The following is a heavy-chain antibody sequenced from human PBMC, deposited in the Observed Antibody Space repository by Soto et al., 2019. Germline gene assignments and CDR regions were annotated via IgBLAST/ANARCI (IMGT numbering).Heavy chain of an antibody. CDR3: AGQYYYDSSGYPPHYYYYGMDV. D-gene: IGHD3-22*01. V-gene: IGHV1-18*01. CDR1: GYTFTSYG. CDR2: ISAYNGNT. Sequence: ASVKVSCKASGYTFTSYGISWVRQAPGQGLGWMGWISAYNGNTNYAQKLQGRVTITADKSTSTAYMELSSLRSEDTAVYYCAGQYYYDSSGYPPHYYYYGMDVWGQGTTVTVSS. J-gene: IGHJ6*02.